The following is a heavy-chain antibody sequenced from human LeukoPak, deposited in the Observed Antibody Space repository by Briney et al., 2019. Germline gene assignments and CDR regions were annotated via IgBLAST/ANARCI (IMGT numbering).Heavy chain of an antibody. Sequence: PSETLSLTCTVSGGSISTYYWSWIRQPAGKGLEWIGRIYSSGITNYNPSLKSRVTMSVDTSKNQFSLKLSSVTAADTAVYYCARTLSSGYPNYYYYMDVWGKGTTVTVSS. J-gene: IGHJ6*03. CDR1: GGSISTYY. CDR3: ARTLSSGYPNYYYYMDV. CDR2: IYSSGIT. V-gene: IGHV4-4*07. D-gene: IGHD3-22*01.